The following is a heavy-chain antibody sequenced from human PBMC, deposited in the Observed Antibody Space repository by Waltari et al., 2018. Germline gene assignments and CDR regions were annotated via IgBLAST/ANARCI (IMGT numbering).Heavy chain of an antibody. CDR3: ARGVLRFLEWYRAGAFDI. V-gene: IGHV4-34*01. CDR2: INHSGST. Sequence: QVQLQQWGAGLLKPSETLSLTCAVYGGSFSGYYWSWIRQPPGQGLEWIGEINHSGSTNYNPSLKSRVTISVDTSKNQFSLKLSSVTAADTAVYYCARGVLRFLEWYRAGAFDIWGQGTMVTVSS. CDR1: GGSFSGYY. D-gene: IGHD3-3*01. J-gene: IGHJ3*02.